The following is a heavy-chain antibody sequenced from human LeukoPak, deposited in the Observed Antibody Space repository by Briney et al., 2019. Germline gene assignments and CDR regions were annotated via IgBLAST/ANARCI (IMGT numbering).Heavy chain of an antibody. Sequence: PSETLSLTCIVSGGSISSGSYYWSWIRQPAGKGLEWIGRVFTSGSTDYNPSFKSRVTISVDTSKKQVSLRLSSVTAADTAVYYCARGYCSGGSCSRPYHFDYWGQGTLVTVSS. J-gene: IGHJ4*02. CDR3: ARGYCSGGSCSRPYHFDY. D-gene: IGHD2-15*01. V-gene: IGHV4-61*02. CDR1: GGSISSGSYY. CDR2: VFTSGST.